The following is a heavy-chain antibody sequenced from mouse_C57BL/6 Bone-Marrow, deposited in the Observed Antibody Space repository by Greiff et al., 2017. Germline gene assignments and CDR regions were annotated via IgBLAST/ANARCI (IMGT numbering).Heavy chain of an antibody. J-gene: IGHJ4*01. CDR3: ARRWGFYYHYAMDY. CDR2: IYPRSGNT. Sequence: QVQLKESGAELARPGASVKLSCKASGYTFTSYGISWVKQRTGQGLEWIGEIYPRSGNTYYNEKFKGKATLTADKSSSTAYMELRSLTSEDSAVYFCARRWGFYYHYAMDYWGQGTSVTVSS. V-gene: IGHV1-81*01. D-gene: IGHD1-1*01. CDR1: GYTFTSYG.